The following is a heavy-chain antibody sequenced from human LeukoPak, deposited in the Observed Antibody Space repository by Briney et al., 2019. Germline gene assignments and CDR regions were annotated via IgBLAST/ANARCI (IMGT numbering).Heavy chain of an antibody. CDR2: ISSSGSTI. CDR3: AKIAARFYYYYYGMDV. CDR1: GFTFSNAW. Sequence: GGSLRLSCAASGFTFSNAWMNWVRQAPGKGLEWVSYISSSGSTIYYADSVRGRFTISRDNAKNSLYLQMNSLRAEDTAVYYCAKIAARFYYYYYGMDVWGQGTTVTVSS. V-gene: IGHV3-48*04. D-gene: IGHD6-6*01. J-gene: IGHJ6*02.